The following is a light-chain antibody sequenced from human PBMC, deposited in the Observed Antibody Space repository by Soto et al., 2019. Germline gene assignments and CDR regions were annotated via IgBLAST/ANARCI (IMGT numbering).Light chain of an antibody. J-gene: IGKJ2*01. V-gene: IGKV1-5*01. CDR3: QQRSNWPPYT. CDR1: QSISTW. Sequence: DIQMTQSPPTLPASVGDRVTITCRASQSISTWLAWYQQKPGKAPKLLIYDVSTLQSGVPSRFSGSGSETEFTLTISSLQPDDFAVYYCQQRSNWPPYTFGQGTKLEIK. CDR2: DVS.